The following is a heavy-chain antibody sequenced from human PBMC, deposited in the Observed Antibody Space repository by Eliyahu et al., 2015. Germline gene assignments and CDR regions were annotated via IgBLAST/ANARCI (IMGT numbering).Heavy chain of an antibody. Sequence: QVQLVESGGGLVKPGGSLXLXXAAXGFPFRXYXMXWXRQAPGKGLEWVSYISSSSSYTNYADSVKGRFTISRDNAKNSLYLQMNSLRAEDTAVYYCARVRWDNWNDEIVYYFDYWGQGTLVTVSS. CDR3: ARVRWDNWNDEIVYYFDY. V-gene: IGHV3-11*06. CDR2: ISSSSSYT. CDR1: GFPFRXYX. J-gene: IGHJ4*02. D-gene: IGHD1-1*01.